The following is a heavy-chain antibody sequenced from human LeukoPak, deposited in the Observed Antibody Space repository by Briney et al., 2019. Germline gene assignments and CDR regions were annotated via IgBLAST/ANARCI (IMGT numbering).Heavy chain of an antibody. J-gene: IGHJ5*02. CDR3: ASEDIAELQS. CDR2: ISHDGANK. V-gene: IGHV3-30*15. Sequence: PGGSLRLSCSASGFRFSDHAMHWVRQSPGRGLEWLASISHDGANKYYAESVEGRFTISRANSKNTVYLQLSGLRAEDTALYYCASEDIAELQSWGQGTLVSVSS. CDR1: GFRFSDHA. D-gene: IGHD2-15*01.